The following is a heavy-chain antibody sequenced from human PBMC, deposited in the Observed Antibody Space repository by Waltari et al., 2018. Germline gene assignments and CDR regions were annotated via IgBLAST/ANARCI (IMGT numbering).Heavy chain of an antibody. V-gene: IGHV3-23*01. CDR3: AKTRTPLVGDSINIGGDFDY. Sequence: EVQLLESGGGLVQPGGSLRLSCAASGFTFSSYAMSWVRQAPGEGLDWVSGMTSSGGGTYYAGSVKGRFTISRDNSKNTLYLQMNSLTVGDTAVYYCAKTRTPLVGDSINIGGDFDYWGQGTLVTVSS. CDR1: GFTFSSYA. D-gene: IGHD1-26*01. CDR2: MTSSGGGT. J-gene: IGHJ4*02.